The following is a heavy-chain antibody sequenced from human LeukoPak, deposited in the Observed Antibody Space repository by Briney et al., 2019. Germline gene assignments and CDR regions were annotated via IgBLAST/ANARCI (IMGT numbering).Heavy chain of an antibody. J-gene: IGHJ4*02. CDR2: IYTSGST. Sequence: SETLSLTCTVSGGSISSYYWSWIRQPAGKGLEWIGRIYTSGSTNYNPSLKSRVTMSVDTSKNQFSLKLSSVTAADTAVYYCASLGNPYYYDSSGYRLPSDYWGQGTLVTVSS. V-gene: IGHV4-4*07. CDR3: ASLGNPYYYDSSGYRLPSDY. CDR1: GGSISSYY. D-gene: IGHD3-22*01.